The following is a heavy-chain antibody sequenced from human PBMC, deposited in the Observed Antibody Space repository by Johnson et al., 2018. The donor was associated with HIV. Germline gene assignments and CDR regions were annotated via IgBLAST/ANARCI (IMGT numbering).Heavy chain of an antibody. CDR1: GFTFSSYG. CDR2: IKRKTDGGTT. CDR3: YDFWTCHGFDI. Sequence: VQLVESGGGVVQPGRSLRLSCAASGFTFSSYGMHWVRQAPGKGLEWVGRIKRKTDGGTTDYAAPVKGRFSISRDDSKNTVYLQMNSLKTEETAVYFCYDFWTCHGFDIWGQGTMVTVSS. V-gene: IGHV3-15*01. D-gene: IGHD3/OR15-3a*01. J-gene: IGHJ3*02.